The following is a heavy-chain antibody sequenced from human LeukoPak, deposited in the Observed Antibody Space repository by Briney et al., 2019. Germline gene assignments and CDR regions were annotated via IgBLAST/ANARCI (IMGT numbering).Heavy chain of an antibody. Sequence: GGSLRHSCSAYLFNFSNYPIRSGRQAPGKGLEWVSGISGSGTSTYYADSVKGRFTISRDNSKNTLYLQMNSLRADDAAVYYGAAPGKLPVYLDNWGQGTLVTVSS. J-gene: IGHJ4*02. CDR3: AAPGKLPVYLDN. CDR2: ISGSGTST. V-gene: IGHV3-23*01. CDR1: LFNFSNYP. D-gene: IGHD6-6*01.